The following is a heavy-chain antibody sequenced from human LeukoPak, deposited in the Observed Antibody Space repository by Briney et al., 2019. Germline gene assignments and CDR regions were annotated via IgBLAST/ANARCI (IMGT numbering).Heavy chain of an antibody. Sequence: PGGSLRPSCAASGFTFSDYYMNWIRQAPGKGLEWVSYISSTGSTKYYADSVKGRFTISRDNAKNSLYLQMNSLRAEDTAVYYCARDPDPWGQGTLVTVSS. J-gene: IGHJ5*02. CDR3: ARDPDP. V-gene: IGHV3-11*01. CDR1: GFTFSDYY. CDR2: ISSTGSTK.